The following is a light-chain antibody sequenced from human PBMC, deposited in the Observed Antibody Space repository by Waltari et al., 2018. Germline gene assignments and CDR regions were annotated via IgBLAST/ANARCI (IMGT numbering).Light chain of an antibody. CDR1: QGVSSSY. CDR3: QLYGSSSRYS. J-gene: IGKJ2*03. V-gene: IGKV3-20*01. CDR2: GAS. Sequence: EIVLTQSPGTLSLSPGERATLSCRASQGVSSSYLAWYQHKPGQAPRPLIYGASSRATGIPDRFSGSGSGTDFSLTIRRLEPEDFAVYYCQLYGSSSRYSFGQGTKLEI.